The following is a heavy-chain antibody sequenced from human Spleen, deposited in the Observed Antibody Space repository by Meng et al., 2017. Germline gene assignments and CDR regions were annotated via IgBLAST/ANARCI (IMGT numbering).Heavy chain of an antibody. CDR3: ASNVAYCGGDCYSRYFDL. D-gene: IGHD2-21*02. J-gene: IGHJ2*01. Sequence: GGSLRLSCAASGFIFSTYWMTWVRQAPGKGLEWVSSISISGEDTKYADSVKGRFTVSRDNSRSTVFLQMNSLRVEDTAVYYCASNVAYCGGDCYSRYFDLWGRGTLVTVSS. CDR1: GFIFSTYW. CDR2: ISISGEDT. V-gene: IGHV3-23*01.